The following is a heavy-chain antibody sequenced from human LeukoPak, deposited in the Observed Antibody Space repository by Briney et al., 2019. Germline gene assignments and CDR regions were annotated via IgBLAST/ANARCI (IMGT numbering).Heavy chain of an antibody. CDR3: AKDVGGYTAMVHY. CDR1: GFTFRSYA. CDR2: ISDTGGTT. J-gene: IGHJ4*02. D-gene: IGHD5-18*01. V-gene: IGHV3-23*01. Sequence: GGSLRLSCAASGFTFRSYALSWVRQAPGKGLEWVSGISDTGGTTYYADSVKGRFTISRDNSKNTLYLQMNSLRAEDTAVYYCAKDVGGYTAMVHYWGQGTLVTVSS.